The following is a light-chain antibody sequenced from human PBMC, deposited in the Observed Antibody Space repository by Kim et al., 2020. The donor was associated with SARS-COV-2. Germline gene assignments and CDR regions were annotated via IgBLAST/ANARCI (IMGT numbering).Light chain of an antibody. Sequence: DIQMTQSPSTLSASVGDRVTITCRASQSISSWLAWYQQKPGKAPKLLIYDASSLEGGVPSTFRGSGFGTEFTLTIGSLQPEDFGTYYCQQYSSLPLTFGGGTKVDIK. V-gene: IGKV1-5*01. CDR2: DAS. CDR3: QQYSSLPLT. J-gene: IGKJ4*01. CDR1: QSISSW.